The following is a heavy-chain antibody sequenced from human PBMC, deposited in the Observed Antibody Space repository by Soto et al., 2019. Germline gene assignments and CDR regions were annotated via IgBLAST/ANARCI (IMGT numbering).Heavy chain of an antibody. V-gene: IGHV3-64*01. J-gene: IGHJ4*02. CDR2: ISSDGGKT. D-gene: IGHD3-10*01. CDR1: GFTFSNFA. CDR3: TRGRKFGELQGTYYFDY. Sequence: EVQLVESGGGLVQPGGSLRLSCAASGFTFSNFAINWVRQAPGKGLEYVSGISSDGGKTYHANSVQGRFIISRDNSKNMVYLQMGSLRTEDMAVYYCTRGRKFGELQGTYYFDYWGQGTLVTVSS.